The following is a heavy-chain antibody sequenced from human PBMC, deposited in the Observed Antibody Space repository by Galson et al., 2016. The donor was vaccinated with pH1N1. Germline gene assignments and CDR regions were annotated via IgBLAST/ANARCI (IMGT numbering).Heavy chain of an antibody. CDR3: ARSPGYMVTALDN. D-gene: IGHD2-21*02. V-gene: IGHV1-69*13. CDR1: GGTFNSYA. J-gene: IGHJ4*01. CDR2: IIGMFAKT. Sequence: SVKVSCKASGGTFNSYAISWVRQAPGQGLEWMGGIIGMFAKTNYAQKFQGRVTITADELTSTAYMDLSSLTSEDTAVYYCARSPGYMVTALDNWGHGTLVTVSS.